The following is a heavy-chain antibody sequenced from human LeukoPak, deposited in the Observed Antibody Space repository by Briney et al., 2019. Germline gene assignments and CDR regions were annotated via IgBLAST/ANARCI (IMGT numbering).Heavy chain of an antibody. D-gene: IGHD3-3*01. V-gene: IGHV3-53*01. Sequence: PGGSLRLSCAASGFTVSSNYMSWVRQAPGKGLEWVSVIYSGGSTYYADSVKGRFTISRDNSKNTLYLQMNSLRAEDTAVYYCASSYYDFWSGHPFYYYYGMDVWGQGTTVTVSS. CDR3: ASSYYDFWSGHPFYYYYGMDV. CDR1: GFTVSSNY. CDR2: IYSGGST. J-gene: IGHJ6*02.